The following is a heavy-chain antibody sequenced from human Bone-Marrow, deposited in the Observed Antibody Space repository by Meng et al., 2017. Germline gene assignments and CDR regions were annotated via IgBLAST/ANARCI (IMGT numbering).Heavy chain of an antibody. D-gene: IGHD4-17*01. J-gene: IGHJ2*01. CDR2: INHSGST. CDR1: GGSFSGYY. CDR3: ARGRVTTVTTPNWYFDL. Sequence: QGPLQQWGAGLLKPSETLSLTCAVYGGSFSGYYWSWIRQPPGKGLEWIGEINHSGSTNYNPSLKSRVTISVDTSKNQFSLKLSSVTAADTAVYYCARGRVTTVTTPNWYFDLWGRGTLVTVLL. V-gene: IGHV4-34*01.